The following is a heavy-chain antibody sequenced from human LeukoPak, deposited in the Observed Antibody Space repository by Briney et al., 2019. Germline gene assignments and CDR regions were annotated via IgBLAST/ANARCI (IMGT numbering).Heavy chain of an antibody. CDR2: ISYDGSNK. CDR1: GFTFSSYA. CDR3: ARVGDSSGYYGMFDY. V-gene: IGHV3-30*04. Sequence: RGSLRLSCAASGFTFSSYAMHWVRQAPGKGLEWVAVISYDGSNKYYADSVKGRFTISRDNSKNTLYLQMNSLRAEDTAVYYCARVGDSSGYYGMFDYWGQGTLVTVSS. J-gene: IGHJ4*02. D-gene: IGHD3-22*01.